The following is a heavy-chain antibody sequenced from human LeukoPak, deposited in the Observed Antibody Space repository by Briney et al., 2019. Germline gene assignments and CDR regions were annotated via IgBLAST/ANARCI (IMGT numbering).Heavy chain of an antibody. D-gene: IGHD3-22*01. V-gene: IGHV3-23*01. J-gene: IGHJ4*02. CDR3: AKDYDSSGYQIFDY. CDR2: ISGSGGST. CDR1: GFTFSSYG. Sequence: GGSLRLSCAASGFTFSSYGMSWVRQAPGKGLEWVSAISGSGGSTYYADSVKGRFTISRDNSKNTLYLQMNSLRAEDTAVYYCAKDYDSSGYQIFDYWGQGTLVTVSS.